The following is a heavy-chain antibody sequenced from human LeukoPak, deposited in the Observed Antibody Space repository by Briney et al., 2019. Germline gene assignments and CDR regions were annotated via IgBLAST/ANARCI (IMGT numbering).Heavy chain of an antibody. Sequence: SETLSLTCAVPGASISSGGYSWSWIRQPPGKGLEWIGYIYHSGSTYYNPSLKSRVTISVDRSKNQFSLKLSSVTAADTAVYYCARGAIDFWSGYYSNYFDYWGQGTLVTVSS. CDR3: ARGAIDFWSGYYSNYFDY. CDR1: GASISSGGYS. V-gene: IGHV4-30-2*01. J-gene: IGHJ4*02. CDR2: IYHSGST. D-gene: IGHD3-3*01.